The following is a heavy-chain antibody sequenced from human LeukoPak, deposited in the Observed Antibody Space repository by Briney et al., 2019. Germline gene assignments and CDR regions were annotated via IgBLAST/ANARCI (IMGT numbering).Heavy chain of an antibody. CDR2: ISSSSSYI. CDR3: ARGRSNYYGSGSPFDY. J-gene: IGHJ4*02. V-gene: IGHV3-21*01. Sequence: GGSLRLSCAASGFSFSSYAMTWARQAPVKGLEWVSSISSSSSYIYYADSVKGRFTISRDNAKNSLYLQMNSLRAEDTAVYYCARGRSNYYGSGSPFDYWGQGTLVTVSS. CDR1: GFSFSSYA. D-gene: IGHD3-10*01.